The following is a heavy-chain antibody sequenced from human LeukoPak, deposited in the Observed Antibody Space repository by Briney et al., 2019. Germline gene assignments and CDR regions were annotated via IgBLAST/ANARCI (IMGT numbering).Heavy chain of an antibody. CDR1: GYILTNYG. J-gene: IGHJ5*02. V-gene: IGHV1-18*01. CDR3: ARDPGSFLSSSGWLNWFDP. Sequence: ASVKVSCKASGYILTNYGISWVRQAPGQGLEWMGWISAYKGNTKYAQKFQGRVTLTTDTSTSTAYMELRSLRSDDTAVYYCARDPGSFLSSSGWLNWFDPWGQGTLVTVSS. CDR2: ISAYKGNT. D-gene: IGHD6-19*01.